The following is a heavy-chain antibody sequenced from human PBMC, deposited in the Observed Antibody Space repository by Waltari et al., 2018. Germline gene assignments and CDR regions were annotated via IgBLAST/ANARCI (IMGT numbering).Heavy chain of an antibody. Sequence: EVQLVESGGGLVQPGRSLRLSCTASGFTFGDYAMSWVRQAPGKGLEWVGFIRSKAYGGTTEYAASVKGRFTISRDDSKSIAYLQMNSLKTEDTAVYYCTRVHRWLHFDYWGQGTLVTVSS. CDR1: GFTFGDYA. CDR2: IRSKAYGGTT. J-gene: IGHJ4*02. D-gene: IGHD5-12*01. CDR3: TRVHRWLHFDY. V-gene: IGHV3-49*04.